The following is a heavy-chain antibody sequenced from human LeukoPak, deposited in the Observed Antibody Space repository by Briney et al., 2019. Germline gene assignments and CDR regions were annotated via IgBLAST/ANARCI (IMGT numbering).Heavy chain of an antibody. CDR2: ISSSGGTR. V-gene: IGHV3-48*03. D-gene: IGHD6-19*01. Sequence: TGGSLRLSCAASGFAFSVYEMYWVRQAPGKGLEWVSYISSSGGTRYYADSVKGRFTISRDSAKNSLYLQMNSLRAEDTAVYYCATLTVASSFDYWGQGTLVTVSS. CDR3: ATLTVASSFDY. J-gene: IGHJ4*02. CDR1: GFAFSVYE.